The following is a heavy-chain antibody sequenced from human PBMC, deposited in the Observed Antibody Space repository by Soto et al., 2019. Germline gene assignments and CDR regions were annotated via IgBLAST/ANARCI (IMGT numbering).Heavy chain of an antibody. CDR2: IVVGSGNT. Sequence: SVKVSCKASGFTFTISAVQWVRQARGQRLEWIGWIVVGSGNTNYAQKFQERVTITRDMSTSTAYMELISLRSEDTAVYYCAADPRSHGDYYYGMDVWGQGTTVTSP. CDR1: GFTFTISA. V-gene: IGHV1-58*01. D-gene: IGHD1-26*01. CDR3: AADPRSHGDYYYGMDV. J-gene: IGHJ6*02.